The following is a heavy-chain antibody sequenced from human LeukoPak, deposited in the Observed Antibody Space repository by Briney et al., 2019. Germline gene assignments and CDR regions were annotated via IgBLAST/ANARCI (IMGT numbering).Heavy chain of an antibody. CDR2: IYYSGST. J-gene: IGHJ3*02. Sequence: SETLSLTCTVSGGSISSYYWSWIRQPPGKGLEWIGYIYYSGSTNYNPSLKSRVTISVDTSKNQFSLKLSSVTAADTAVYYCARLNYYDSSGYYVPNAFDIWGQGTTVTVSS. V-gene: IGHV4-59*01. D-gene: IGHD3-22*01. CDR1: GGSISSYY. CDR3: ARLNYYDSSGYYVPNAFDI.